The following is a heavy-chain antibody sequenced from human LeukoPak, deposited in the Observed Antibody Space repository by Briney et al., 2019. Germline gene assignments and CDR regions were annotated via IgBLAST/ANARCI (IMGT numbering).Heavy chain of an antibody. V-gene: IGHV3-23*01. CDR2: ISGSGGRT. J-gene: IGHJ2*01. D-gene: IGHD2-2*01. Sequence: GGSLRLPCAASGFTFSNYAMSWVRQAPGKGLEWVSAISGSGGRTYYADSVKGRFTISRDNSKNTLYLQMNSLRAEDTAVYYCAKGVVPAAMSPWYFDLWGRGTLVTVSS. CDR1: GFTFSNYA. CDR3: AKGVVPAAMSPWYFDL.